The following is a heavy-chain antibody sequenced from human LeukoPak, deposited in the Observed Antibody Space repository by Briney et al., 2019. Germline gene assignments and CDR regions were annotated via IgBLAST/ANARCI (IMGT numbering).Heavy chain of an antibody. CDR3: ARGGYYYDSSGFLYYFDY. CDR2: ISSSSSYT. CDR1: GFTFSDYY. V-gene: IGHV3-11*05. Sequence: GGSPRLSCAASGFTFSDYYMSWIRQAPGKGLEWVSYISSSSSYTNYADSVKGRFTISRDNAKNSLYLQMNSLRAEDTALYYCARGGYYYDSSGFLYYFDYWGQGTLVTVSS. J-gene: IGHJ4*02. D-gene: IGHD3-22*01.